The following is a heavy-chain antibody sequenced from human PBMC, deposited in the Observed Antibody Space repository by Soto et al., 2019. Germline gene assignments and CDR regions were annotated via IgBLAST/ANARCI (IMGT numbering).Heavy chain of an antibody. CDR2: ISGSGGST. J-gene: IGHJ4*02. V-gene: IGHV3-23*01. Sequence: PGGSLRLSCAASGFTFSSYAMSWVRQAPGKGLEWVSAISGSGGSTYYADSVKGRFTISRDNSKNTLYLQMNSLRAEDTAVYYCAKSPYYDILTGLYFFDYWGQGTLVIVSS. D-gene: IGHD3-9*01. CDR1: GFTFSSYA. CDR3: AKSPYYDILTGLYFFDY.